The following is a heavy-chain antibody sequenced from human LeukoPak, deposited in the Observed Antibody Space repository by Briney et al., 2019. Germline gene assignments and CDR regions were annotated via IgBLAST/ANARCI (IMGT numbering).Heavy chain of an antibody. V-gene: IGHV3-30*03. CDR1: GFTFSSYG. CDR2: ISYDGSNK. Sequence: PGGSLRLSCAAAGFTFSSYGMHWVSQAPGTGLEWGAAISYDGSNKYYADSVKGRFTISRDNSKHTLYLQMNSLRAEDTAVYYCASTVVVAAKVDYWGQGALVTVSS. CDR3: ASTVVVAAKVDY. D-gene: IGHD2-15*01. J-gene: IGHJ4*02.